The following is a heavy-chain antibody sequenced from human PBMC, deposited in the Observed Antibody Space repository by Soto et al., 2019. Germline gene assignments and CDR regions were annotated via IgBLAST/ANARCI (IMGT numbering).Heavy chain of an antibody. CDR1: GFTSSDYA. D-gene: IGHD1-26*01. J-gene: IGHJ4*02. CDR2: ISGGDGRST. Sequence: PGDSLKISCPASGFTSSDYAMSWVRQAPGKGLEWVSAISGGDGRSTYYADSVKGRFTISRDTSENTLSLQMNSLRAEDTVVYYCARDSEATDFDNWGQGTLVTVSS. V-gene: IGHV3-23*01. CDR3: ARDSEATDFDN.